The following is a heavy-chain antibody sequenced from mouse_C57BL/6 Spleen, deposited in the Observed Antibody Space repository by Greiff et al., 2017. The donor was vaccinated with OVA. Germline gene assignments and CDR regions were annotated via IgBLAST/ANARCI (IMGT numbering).Heavy chain of an antibody. CDR2: INPNNGGT. CDR1: GYTFTDYY. V-gene: IGHV1-26*01. CDR3: ARDDGHYQGWMDY. D-gene: IGHD2-3*01. J-gene: IGHJ4*01. Sequence: VQLQQSGPELVKPGASVKISCKASGYTFTDYYMNWVKQSHGKSLEWIGDINPNNGGTSYNQKFKGKATLTVDKSSSTAYMELRSLTSEDSAVYYCARDDGHYQGWMDYWGQGTSVTVSS.